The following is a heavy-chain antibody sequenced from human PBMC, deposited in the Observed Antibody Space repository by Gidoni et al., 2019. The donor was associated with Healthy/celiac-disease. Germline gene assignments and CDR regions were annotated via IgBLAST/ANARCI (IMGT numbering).Heavy chain of an antibody. CDR1: GGSISSSSYY. V-gene: IGHV4-39*01. J-gene: IGHJ4*02. CDR2: IYYSGST. Sequence: QLHLQESGPGLVKPSETLSLTCTVSGGSISSSSYYWGWIRQPPGKGLEWIGSIYYSGSTYYNPSLKSRVTISVDTSKNQFSLKLSSVTAADTAVYYCARHLAAAGYFDYWGQGTLVTVSS. D-gene: IGHD6-13*01. CDR3: ARHLAAAGYFDY.